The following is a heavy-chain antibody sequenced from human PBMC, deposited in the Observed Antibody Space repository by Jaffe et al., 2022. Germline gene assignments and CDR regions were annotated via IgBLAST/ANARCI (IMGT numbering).Heavy chain of an antibody. CDR1: GGSISSSNW. V-gene: IGHV4-4*02. D-gene: IGHD3-22*01. J-gene: IGHJ3*02. CDR2: IYHSGST. Sequence: QVQLQESGPGLVKPSGTLSLTCAVSGGSISSSNWWSWIRQPPGKGLEWIGEIYHSGSTNYNPSLKSRVTISVDKSKNQFSLKLSSVTAADTAVYYCARFLPQSSGYSQGLSAFDIWGQGTMVTVSS. CDR3: ARFLPQSSGYSQGLSAFDI.